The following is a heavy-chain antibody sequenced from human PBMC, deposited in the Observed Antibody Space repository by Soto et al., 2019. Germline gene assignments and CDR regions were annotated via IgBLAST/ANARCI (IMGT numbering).Heavy chain of an antibody. Sequence: QVQLVESGGGLVKPGGSLRLSCAASGFTFSDYYMSWIRQAPGQGLEWVSDISSSGSTIYYEDSVKGRVTISRDNAKNSLYLQINSPRAEDTAVDDRSCVNGHYYYGMDVWGQGTTVTVSS. V-gene: IGHV3-11*01. J-gene: IGHJ6*02. D-gene: IGHD3-16*02. CDR3: SCVNGHYYYGMDV. CDR2: ISSSGSTI. CDR1: GFTFSDYY.